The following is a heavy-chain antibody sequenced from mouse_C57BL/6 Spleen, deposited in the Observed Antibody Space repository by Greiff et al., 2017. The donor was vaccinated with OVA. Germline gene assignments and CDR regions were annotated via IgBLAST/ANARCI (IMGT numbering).Heavy chain of an antibody. Sequence: QVQLQQSGPGLVQPSQSLSITCTVSGFSLTSYGVHWVRQSPGKGLEWLGVIWSGGSTDYNAAFISRLSISKDNSKSQVFFKMNSLQADDTAIYYCARLAYYSNYKAYWGQGTLVTVSA. D-gene: IGHD2-5*01. J-gene: IGHJ3*01. CDR1: GFSLTSYG. V-gene: IGHV2-2*01. CDR3: ARLAYYSNYKAY. CDR2: IWSGGST.